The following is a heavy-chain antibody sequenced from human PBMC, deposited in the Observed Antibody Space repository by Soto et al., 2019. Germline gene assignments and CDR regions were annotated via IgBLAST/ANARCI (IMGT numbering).Heavy chain of an antibody. CDR1: GFMFGNYW. J-gene: IGHJ3*02. CDR2: IKQDGSEK. V-gene: IGHV3-7*01. Sequence: GSLRLSCAPSGFMFGNYWMSWVRQAPGKGLEWVANIKQDGSEKYYVDSVKGRFTISRDNAKNSLYLQMNSLRAEDTAVYYCARTAHYYDSSGQLEAFDIWGQGTMVTVSS. D-gene: IGHD3-22*01. CDR3: ARTAHYYDSSGQLEAFDI.